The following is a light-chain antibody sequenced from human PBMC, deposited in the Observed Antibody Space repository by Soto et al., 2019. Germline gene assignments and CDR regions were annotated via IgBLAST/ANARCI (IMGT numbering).Light chain of an antibody. J-gene: IGKJ5*01. CDR3: QQRHMWPPT. Sequence: EVVLTQSPVTLSLSPGERATLSCRASQSFRGLLAWYQQKPGQAPRLLIYDAYNRATGIPPRFSGSGSGTDFTITISSLEPEDSAVYHCQQRHMWPPTLGLGTRLEIK. CDR2: DAY. CDR1: QSFRGL. V-gene: IGKV3-11*01.